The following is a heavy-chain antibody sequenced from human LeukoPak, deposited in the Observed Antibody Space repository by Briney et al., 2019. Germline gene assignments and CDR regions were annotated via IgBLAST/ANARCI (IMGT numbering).Heavy chain of an antibody. J-gene: IGHJ4*02. CDR1: GFPLSSYW. Sequence: SGGSLRLSCEPSGFPLSSYWMLWVRQAPGKGLVWVSRISGDGTIKTYADFVRGRFTISRDNTKNILYLQMNSLKVEDTATYSCSRSQFDYWGQGVLVTVSS. CDR2: ISGDGTIK. CDR3: SRSQFDY. V-gene: IGHV3-74*03.